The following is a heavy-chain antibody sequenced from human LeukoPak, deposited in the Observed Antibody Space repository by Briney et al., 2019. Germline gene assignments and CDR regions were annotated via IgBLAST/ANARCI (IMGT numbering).Heavy chain of an antibody. J-gene: IGHJ6*03. V-gene: IGHV3-21*01. CDR2: ISSSSSYI. Sequence: GGSLRLSCAASGFTFSSYSMNWVRQAPGKGLEWVSSISSSSSYIYYADSVKGRFTISRDNAKNSLYLQMNSLRAEDTAVYYCARGPGAHRGGSSRVYYYYYMDVWGKGTTVTVSS. CDR1: GFTFSSYS. CDR3: ARGPGAHRGGSSRVYYYYYMDV. D-gene: IGHD6-6*01.